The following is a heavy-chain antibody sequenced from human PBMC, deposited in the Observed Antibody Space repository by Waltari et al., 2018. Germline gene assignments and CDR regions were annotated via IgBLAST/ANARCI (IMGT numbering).Heavy chain of an antibody. J-gene: IGHJ4*02. CDR3: ARFIAASGFDY. CDR2: IYYSGST. V-gene: IGHV4-59*01. CDR1: GGSIRSYY. D-gene: IGHD6-25*01. Sequence: QVQLQESGPGLVKPSETLSLTCTVSGGSIRSYYWSWIRQPPGKGLEWIGYIYYSGSTNYNPSLKSRVTISVDTSKNQFSLKLSSVTAADTAVYYCARFIAASGFDYWGQGTLVTVSS.